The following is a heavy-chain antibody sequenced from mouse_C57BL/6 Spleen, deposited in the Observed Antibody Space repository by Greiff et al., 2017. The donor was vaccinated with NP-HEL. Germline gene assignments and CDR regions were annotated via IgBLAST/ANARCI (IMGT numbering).Heavy chain of an antibody. CDR2: ISSGGSYT. J-gene: IGHJ2*01. Sequence: EVKLQESGGDLVKPGGSLKLSCAASGFTFSSYGMSWVRQTPDKRLEWVATISSGGSYTYYPDSVKGRFTISRDNAKNTLYLQMSSLKSEDTAMYYCARHEDGYDGYYFDYWGQGTTLTVSS. CDR1: GFTFSSYG. V-gene: IGHV5-6*01. CDR3: ARHEDGYDGYYFDY. D-gene: IGHD2-2*01.